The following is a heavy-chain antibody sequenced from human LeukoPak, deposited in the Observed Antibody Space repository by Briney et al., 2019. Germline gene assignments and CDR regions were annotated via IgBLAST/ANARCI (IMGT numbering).Heavy chain of an antibody. CDR1: GYTFTGYY. CDR2: INPNSGGT. D-gene: IGHD4-17*01. V-gene: IGHV1-2*02. J-gene: IGHJ4*02. Sequence: ASVKVSCKASGYTFTGYYTHWVRQAPGQGLEWMGWINPNSGGTNYAQKFQGRVTMTRDTSISTAYMELSRLRSDDTAVYYCARDILKATVTTLAYWGQGTLVTVSS. CDR3: ARDILKATVTTLAY.